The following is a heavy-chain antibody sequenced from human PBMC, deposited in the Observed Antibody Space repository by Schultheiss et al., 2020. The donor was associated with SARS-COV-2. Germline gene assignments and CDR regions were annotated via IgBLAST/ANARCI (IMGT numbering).Heavy chain of an antibody. J-gene: IGHJ6*02. Sequence: GGSLRLSCAASGFTFSSYWVHWVRQAPGKGLVWVSRINGDGSSTSYADSVKGRLTISRDNTKNTLYLQMNSLRPEDTAVYYCARDLVTFGYYYGMDVWGQGTTVTVSS. V-gene: IGHV3-74*01. D-gene: IGHD3-16*01. CDR3: ARDLVTFGYYYGMDV. CDR2: INGDGSST. CDR1: GFTFSSYW.